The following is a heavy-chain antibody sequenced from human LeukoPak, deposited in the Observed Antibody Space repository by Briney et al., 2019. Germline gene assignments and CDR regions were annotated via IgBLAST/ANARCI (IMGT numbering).Heavy chain of an antibody. D-gene: IGHD5-12*01. CDR1: GYTFTGYY. Sequence: ASVKVSCKASGYTFTGYYMHWVRQAPGQGLEWMGWINPNSGGTNYAQKFQGRVTMTRDTSISTAYMELSRLRSDDTAVYYCARVPSGYSTFDPWGQGTLVTVSS. J-gene: IGHJ5*02. V-gene: IGHV1-2*02. CDR2: INPNSGGT. CDR3: ARVPSGYSTFDP.